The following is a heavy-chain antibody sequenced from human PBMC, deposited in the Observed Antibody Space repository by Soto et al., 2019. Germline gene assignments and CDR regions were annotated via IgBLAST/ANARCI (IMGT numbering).Heavy chain of an antibody. CDR2: FIPVYRTL. CDR3: AKGVVLSRYFTRGP. D-gene: IGHD3-9*01. CDR1: GGSFGKSA. V-gene: IGHV1-69*13. Sequence: SSVKVSCKASGGSFGKSAINWVRQTPGQGLEWVGGFIPVYRTLNYAQKFQGRVTITADESTGTAYMTLSSLASDDTAVYYCAKGVVLSRYFTRGPWGQGSHVTVSS. J-gene: IGHJ5*02.